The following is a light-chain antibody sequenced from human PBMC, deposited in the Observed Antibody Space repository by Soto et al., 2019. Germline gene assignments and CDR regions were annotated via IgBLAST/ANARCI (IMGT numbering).Light chain of an antibody. CDR3: QQYYSYPQA. J-gene: IGKJ1*01. V-gene: IGKV1-5*01. CDR1: QTISSW. CDR2: AAS. Sequence: SQRTKSPSNMSGSVGDRVTITCRASQTISSWLAWYQQKPGKAPKLLIYAASSLQSGVPSRFIGSGSGTDFTLTISCLQSEDFATYYCQQYYSYPQAFGQGTKVDI.